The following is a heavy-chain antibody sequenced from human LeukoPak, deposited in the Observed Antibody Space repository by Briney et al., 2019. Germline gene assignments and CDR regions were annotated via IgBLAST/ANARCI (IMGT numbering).Heavy chain of an antibody. CDR1: GFTFSSYW. CDR3: VRVLDPTTVGSSTYSSSWYLRD. CDR2: INSDGSIT. Sequence: GGSLRLSCAASGFTFSSYWIHWVRQAPGKGLVWDSRINSDGSITDYADSVKGRFTISRDNAKNTLYLQMNSLRAEDTAVYYCVRVLDPTTVGSSTYSSSWYLRDWGQGTLVTVSS. V-gene: IGHV3-74*01. D-gene: IGHD6-13*01. J-gene: IGHJ4*02.